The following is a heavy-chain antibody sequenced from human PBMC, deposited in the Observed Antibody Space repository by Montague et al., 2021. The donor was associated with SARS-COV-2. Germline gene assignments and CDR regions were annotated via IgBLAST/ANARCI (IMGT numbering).Heavy chain of an antibody. Sequence: SETLSLTCAVYGGSFSGYYWFWIRQPPGKGLEWIGEINHSGSTNYNPSLTSRVTISVDTSKNQFSLKLSSVTAAATAVYYCAIPMVRGFSRGFDIWGQGTMVTVSS. J-gene: IGHJ3*02. CDR2: INHSGST. CDR1: GGSFSGYY. CDR3: AIPMVRGFSRGFDI. D-gene: IGHD3-10*01. V-gene: IGHV4-34*01.